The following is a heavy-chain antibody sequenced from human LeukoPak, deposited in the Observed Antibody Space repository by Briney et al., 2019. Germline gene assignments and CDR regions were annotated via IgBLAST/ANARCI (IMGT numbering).Heavy chain of an antibody. CDR2: IIPIFGTA. V-gene: IGHV1-69*13. D-gene: IGHD4-17*01. CDR1: GGTFSSYA. CDR3: ATGPGPPPGNDYGDYYFDY. Sequence: VASVKVSCKASGGTFSSYAISWVRQAPGQGLEWMGGIIPIFGTANYAQKFQGRVTITADESTSIAYMELSSLRSEDTAVYYCATGPGPPPGNDYGDYYFDYWGQGTLVTVSS. J-gene: IGHJ4*02.